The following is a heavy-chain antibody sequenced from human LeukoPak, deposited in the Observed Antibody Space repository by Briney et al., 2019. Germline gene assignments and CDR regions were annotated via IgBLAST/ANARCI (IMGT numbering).Heavy chain of an antibody. J-gene: IGHJ4*02. V-gene: IGHV4-39*01. D-gene: IGHD4-23*01. CDR3: ANSAKYGDNSGYFDY. Sequence: PSETLSLTCTVSGGSVSSSSYYWVWIRQPPGRGLEWVGSIYYRGSTYYNPSLKSRVTISVDASKNQFSLKLSSVTAADTAVYYCANSAKYGDNSGYFDYWGQGTLVTVSS. CDR1: GGSVSSSSYY. CDR2: IYYRGST.